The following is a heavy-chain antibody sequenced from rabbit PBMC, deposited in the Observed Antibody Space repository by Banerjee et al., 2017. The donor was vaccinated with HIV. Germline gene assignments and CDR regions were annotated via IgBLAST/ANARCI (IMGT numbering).Heavy chain of an antibody. Sequence: QSLEESGGDLVTLGGSLKLTCTASGFSLSVSYWICWVRQAPGKGLEWIACIDAGDSGRAYYATWAKGRFTISKTSSTTVTLQMTSLTAADTATYFCARDAGYAGSNLWGPGTLVTIS. V-gene: IGHV1S40*01. CDR2: IDAGDSGRA. CDR3: ARDAGYAGSNL. D-gene: IGHD4-2*01. J-gene: IGHJ4*01. CDR1: GFSLSVSYW.